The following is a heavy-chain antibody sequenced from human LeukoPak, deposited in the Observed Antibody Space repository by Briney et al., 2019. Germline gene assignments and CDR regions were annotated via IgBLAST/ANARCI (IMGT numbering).Heavy chain of an antibody. J-gene: IGHJ3*02. CDR2: ISWNSGSI. Sequence: GRSLRLSCAASGFTFDDYAMHWVRQAPGKGLEWVSGISWNSGSIGYADSVKGRFTISRDNAKNSPYLQMNGLRAEDMALYYCAKGREAAAGPDSDAFDIWGQGTMVTVSS. D-gene: IGHD6-13*01. CDR3: AKGREAAAGPDSDAFDI. V-gene: IGHV3-9*03. CDR1: GFTFDDYA.